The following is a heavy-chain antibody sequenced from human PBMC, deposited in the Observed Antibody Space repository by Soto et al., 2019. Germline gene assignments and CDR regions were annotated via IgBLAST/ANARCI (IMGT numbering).Heavy chain of an antibody. J-gene: IGHJ4*01. CDR2: FNPFSGAT. CDR1: GYIFKNYY. Sequence: QVQLVQSGAEVKKPGASVKISCETSGYIFKNYYMHWVRQAPGQGLEWMAIFNPFSGATNYEQRLQGRVTATMDMSTSTVYMELNNLRSDDTAIYYCARDLTSGDYWGQGTLISVSS. V-gene: IGHV1-46*02. CDR3: ARDLTSGDY. D-gene: IGHD3-3*01.